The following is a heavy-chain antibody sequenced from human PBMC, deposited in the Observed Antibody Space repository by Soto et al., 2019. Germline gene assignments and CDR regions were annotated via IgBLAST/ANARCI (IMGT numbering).Heavy chain of an antibody. Sequence: VGTLRLPCAASGFTFSSYGMHWVRQAPGKRLEWVAVISFDGSNKYYADTLNGRLTISRDNSKNTLYLQMNSLRAEDTAVYYCAKGCTLGQMATLDYWGQGTLVTVSS. J-gene: IGHJ4*02. V-gene: IGHV3-30*18. D-gene: IGHD5-12*01. CDR1: GFTFSSYG. CDR2: ISFDGSNK. CDR3: AKGCTLGQMATLDY.